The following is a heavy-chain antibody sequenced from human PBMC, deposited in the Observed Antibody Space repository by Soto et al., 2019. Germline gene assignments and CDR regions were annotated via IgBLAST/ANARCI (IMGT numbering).Heavy chain of an antibody. CDR3: ARLDYDLSFGHYGMDV. Sequence: SETLSLTCTVSGGSISSGGYYWSWIRQHPGKGLEWIGYIYYSGSTFYNPSLKSRVTISVDTSRNQFSLKLSSVAAADTAVYYCARLDYDLSFGHYGMDVWGPGTTVTVSS. CDR1: GGSISSGGYY. V-gene: IGHV4-31*03. D-gene: IGHD3-3*01. J-gene: IGHJ6*01. CDR2: IYYSGST.